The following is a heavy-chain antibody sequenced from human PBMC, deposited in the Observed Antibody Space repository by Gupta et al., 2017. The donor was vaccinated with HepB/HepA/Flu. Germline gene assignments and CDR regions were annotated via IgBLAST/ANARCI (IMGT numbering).Heavy chain of an antibody. V-gene: IGHV3-30-3*01. CDR1: GFTFSSYA. D-gene: IGHD2-21*02. Sequence: QVQLVESGGGVVQPGRSLRLSCAASGFTFSSYAMHWVRQAPGKGLEWVAVISYDGSNKYYADSGKGRFTISRDNSKNTLYLQMNSLRAEDTAVYYCARTNCGGDCYSTPFDYWGQGTLVTVSS. CDR2: ISYDGSNK. CDR3: ARTNCGGDCYSTPFDY. J-gene: IGHJ4*02.